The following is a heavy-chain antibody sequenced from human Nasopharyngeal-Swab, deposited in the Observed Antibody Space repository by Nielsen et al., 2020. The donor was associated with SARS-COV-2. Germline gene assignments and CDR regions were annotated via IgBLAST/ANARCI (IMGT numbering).Heavy chain of an antibody. CDR1: GFTFNMYS. J-gene: IGHJ4*02. V-gene: IGHV3-48*02. CDR2: VSSSRSSI. CDR3: ARDLSSSWFLLDY. Sequence: GESLKISCAASGFTFNMYSMNWVRQAPGKGLEWLSYVSSSRSSIYYADSVQGRFTISRDNAKNSLYLQMSSLRDEDTAVYYCARDLSSSWFLLDYWDQGTLLTVSP. D-gene: IGHD6-13*01.